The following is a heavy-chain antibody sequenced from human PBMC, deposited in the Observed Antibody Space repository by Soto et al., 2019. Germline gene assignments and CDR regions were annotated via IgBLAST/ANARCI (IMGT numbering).Heavy chain of an antibody. D-gene: IGHD3-9*01. V-gene: IGHV4-30-4*01. Sequence: SETLSLTCTVSGGSISSGDYYWSWIRQPPGKGLEWIGYIYYSGSTYYNPSLKSRVTISVDTSKNQIYLKLSTVTAAVTAVYYCARDHYVYDILTGYGYYYGMDVWGQGTTVTVSS. J-gene: IGHJ6*02. CDR1: GGSISSGDYY. CDR2: IYYSGST. CDR3: ARDHYVYDILTGYGYYYGMDV.